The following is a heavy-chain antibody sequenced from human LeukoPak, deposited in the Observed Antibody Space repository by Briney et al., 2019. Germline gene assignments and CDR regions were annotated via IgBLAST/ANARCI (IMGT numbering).Heavy chain of an antibody. Sequence: SETLSLTCTVSGGSINTYFWSWIRQPPGKGLEWIGYIYYSGSTNYNPSLKSRVTISVDTSKNQFSLKLSSVTAADTAVYYCARGAMTTTSTFDYWGQGTLVTVSP. J-gene: IGHJ4*02. CDR2: IYYSGST. CDR3: ARGAMTTTSTFDY. D-gene: IGHD5-24*01. V-gene: IGHV4-59*01. CDR1: GGSINTYF.